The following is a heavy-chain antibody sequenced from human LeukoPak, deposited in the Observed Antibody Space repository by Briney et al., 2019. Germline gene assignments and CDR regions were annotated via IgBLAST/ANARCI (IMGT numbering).Heavy chain of an antibody. Sequence: TSETLSLTCTVSGGSISSYYWSWIRQPPGKGLEWIGYIYYSGSTNYNPSLKSRVTISVDTSKNQFSLKLSSVTAADTAVYYCARHGRDYVPDNWFDPWGQGTLVTVSS. V-gene: IGHV4-59*08. CDR1: GGSISSYY. CDR3: ARHGRDYVPDNWFDP. CDR2: IYYSGST. J-gene: IGHJ5*02. D-gene: IGHD3-16*01.